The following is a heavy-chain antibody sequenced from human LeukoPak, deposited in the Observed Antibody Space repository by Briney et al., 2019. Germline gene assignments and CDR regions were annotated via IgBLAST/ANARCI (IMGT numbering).Heavy chain of an antibody. CDR1: GFTFSSYW. CDR3: ARDIVVVTGWFDP. J-gene: IGHJ5*02. V-gene: IGHV3-7*01. Sequence: GGSLRLSCAASGFTFSSYWMSWVRQAPGKGLEWVANIKQDGSEKYYVDSVKGRFTISRDNAKNSLYLQMNSLRAEDTAVYYCARDIVVVTGWFDPWGQGTLVTVSS. D-gene: IGHD3-22*01. CDR2: IKQDGSEK.